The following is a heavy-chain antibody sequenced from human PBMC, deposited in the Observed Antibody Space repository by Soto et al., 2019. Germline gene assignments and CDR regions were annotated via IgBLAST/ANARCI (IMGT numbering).Heavy chain of an antibody. V-gene: IGHV4-34*01. CDR2: INHSGST. J-gene: IGHJ4*02. D-gene: IGHD3-3*01. CDR3: ARGVITIFGVVIMGFDY. Sequence: QVQLQRWGAGLLKPSETLSLTCAVYGGSFSGYYWSWIRQPPGKGLEWIGEINHSGSTNYNPSLKSRVTISVDTSKNQFSLKLSSVTAADTAVYYCARGVITIFGVVIMGFDYWGQGTLVTVSS. CDR1: GGSFSGYY.